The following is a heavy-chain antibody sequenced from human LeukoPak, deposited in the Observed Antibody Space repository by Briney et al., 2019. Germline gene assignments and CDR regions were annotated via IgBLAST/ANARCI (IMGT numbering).Heavy chain of an antibody. CDR1: GGSISSGDYY. CDR2: IYYSGST. V-gene: IGHV4-39*01. Sequence: PSQTLSLTCTVSGGSISSGDYYWGWIRQPPGKGLEWIGSIYYSGSTYYNPSLKSRVTISVDTSKNQFSLKLSSVTAADTAVYYCASWACSGDCYFDYWGQGTLVTVSS. D-gene: IGHD2-21*02. CDR3: ASWACSGDCYFDY. J-gene: IGHJ4*02.